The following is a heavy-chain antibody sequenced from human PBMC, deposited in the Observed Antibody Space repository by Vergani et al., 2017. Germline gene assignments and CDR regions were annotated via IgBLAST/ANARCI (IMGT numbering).Heavy chain of an antibody. CDR1: GGSISSSSYY. Sequence: QLQLQESGPGLVKPSETLFLTCTVSGGSISSSSYYWGWIRQPPGKGLEWIGSISYSGSTYYNPSLKSRVNISVDTSKNQFSLKLSSVTAADTAVYYCARHPAYXGGDCYPYYYVMDVWGQGTTVTVSS. CDR3: ARHPAYXGGDCYPYYYVMDV. D-gene: IGHD2-21*02. J-gene: IGHJ6*02. V-gene: IGHV4-39*01. CDR2: ISYSGST.